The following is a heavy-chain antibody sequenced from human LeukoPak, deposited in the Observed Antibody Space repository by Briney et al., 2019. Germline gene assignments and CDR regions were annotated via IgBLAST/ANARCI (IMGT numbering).Heavy chain of an antibody. V-gene: IGHV1-18*01. J-gene: IGHJ4*02. D-gene: IGHD6-19*01. CDR1: GYTFTSYG. CDR3: ARDLRYSSGLYYFDY. Sequence: RASVKVSCKASGYTFTSYGISWVRQAPGQGREWMGWIGAYNGNTNYAQKLQGRVTMTTDTSTSTAYMELRSLRSDDTAVYYCARDLRYSSGLYYFDYWGQGTLVTVSS. CDR2: IGAYNGNT.